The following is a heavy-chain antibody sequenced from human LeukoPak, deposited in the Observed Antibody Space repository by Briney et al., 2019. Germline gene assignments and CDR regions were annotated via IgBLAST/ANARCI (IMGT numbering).Heavy chain of an antibody. D-gene: IGHD6-19*01. J-gene: IGHJ4*02. CDR2: ISAYDGNT. V-gene: IGHV1-18*04. Sequence: ASVKVSCKASGYTFTSYGISWVRQAPGQGREWRGWISAYDGNTNYAQKLQGRVTMTTDTSTSTAYMELRGLRSDDTAVYYCARDMSSSGWYTSVSNIYYFDYWGQGTLVTVSS. CDR3: ARDMSSSGWYTSVSNIYYFDY. CDR1: GYTFTSYG.